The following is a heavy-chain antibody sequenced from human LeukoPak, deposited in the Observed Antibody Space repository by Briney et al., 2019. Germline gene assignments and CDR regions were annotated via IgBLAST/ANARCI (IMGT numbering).Heavy chain of an antibody. CDR3: ARDHITMIRGDSYYYYRMDV. CDR2: IYSGGNT. J-gene: IGHJ6*02. Sequence: GGSLRLSCAASGFPISTNYMSWVRQAPGKGPEWVSIIYSGGNTFYADSVKGRFTISRDSSKNTLFLQMISLRAEDTAVYYCARDHITMIRGDSYYYYRMDVWGQGTTVTVSS. V-gene: IGHV3-53*01. D-gene: IGHD3-10*01. CDR1: GFPISTNY.